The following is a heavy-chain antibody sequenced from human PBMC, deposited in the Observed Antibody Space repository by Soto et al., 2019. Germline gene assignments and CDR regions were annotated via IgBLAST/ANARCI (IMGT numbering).Heavy chain of an antibody. CDR3: VSGGGYDSLYAFDI. CDR1: GYTFTSYA. CDR2: INAGNGNT. V-gene: IGHV1-3*01. D-gene: IGHD5-12*01. J-gene: IGHJ3*02. Sequence: GASVKVSCKASGYTFTSYAMHWVRQAPGQRLEWMGWINAGNGNTKYSQKFQGRVTITRDTSASTAYMELSSLRAEDTAVYYCVSGGGYDSLYAFDIWGQGKMVTVS.